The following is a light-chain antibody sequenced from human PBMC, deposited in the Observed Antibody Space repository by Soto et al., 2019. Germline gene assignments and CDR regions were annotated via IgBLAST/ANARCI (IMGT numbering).Light chain of an antibody. CDR1: SSDVGGYNH. J-gene: IGLJ1*01. V-gene: IGLV2-14*01. Sequence: QSALTQPASVSGSPGQSITISCTRTSSDVGGYNHVSWYQHHPGKAPKLMIYEVSNRPSGVSNRFSGSKSGYTASLTISGLQAEDEADYYCNSHTSSGFRVFGTGTKVTVI. CDR3: NSHTSSGFRV. CDR2: EVS.